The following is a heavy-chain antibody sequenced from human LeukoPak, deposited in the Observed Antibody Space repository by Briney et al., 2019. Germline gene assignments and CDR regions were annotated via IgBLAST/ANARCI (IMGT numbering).Heavy chain of an antibody. Sequence: PSETLSLTCAVSGGSISIGGYSWSWIRQPPGKGLEWIGYIYHSGSTYYNPSLKSRVTISVDRSKNQFSLKLSSVTAADTAVYYCASSGWFHPERAFDIWGQGTMVTVSS. D-gene: IGHD6-19*01. CDR1: GGSISIGGYS. J-gene: IGHJ3*02. V-gene: IGHV4-30-2*01. CDR2: IYHSGST. CDR3: ASSGWFHPERAFDI.